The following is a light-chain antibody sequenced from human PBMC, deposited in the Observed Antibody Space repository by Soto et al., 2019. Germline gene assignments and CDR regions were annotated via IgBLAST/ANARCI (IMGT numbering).Light chain of an antibody. V-gene: IGKV3-11*01. Sequence: EIVLTQSPGTLSLSPGERATLSCRASQSVSSNLAWYQQKPGQAPRLLIYGASTRATGIPARFSGSGSGTGFTLTISSLEPEDFAVYYCQQRSNWPLLTFGGGTKVDI. CDR3: QQRSNWPLLT. CDR2: GAS. CDR1: QSVSSN. J-gene: IGKJ4*01.